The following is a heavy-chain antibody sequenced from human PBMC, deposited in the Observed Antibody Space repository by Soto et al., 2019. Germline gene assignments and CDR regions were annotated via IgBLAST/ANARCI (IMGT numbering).Heavy chain of an antibody. CDR2: IKSKTDGGTT. V-gene: IGHV3-15*01. CDR3: TTEKGYYDSSGYYYVLGYYGMDV. Sequence: GGSLRLSCAASGFTFSNAWMSWVRQAPGKGLEWVGRIKSKTDGGTTDYAAPVKGRFTISRDDSKNTLFLQMNSLKTEDTAVYYCTTEKGYYDSSGYYYVLGYYGMDVWGQGTTVTVSS. CDR1: GFTFSNAW. J-gene: IGHJ6*02. D-gene: IGHD3-22*01.